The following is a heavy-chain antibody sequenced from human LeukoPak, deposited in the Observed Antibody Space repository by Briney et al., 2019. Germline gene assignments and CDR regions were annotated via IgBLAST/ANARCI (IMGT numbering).Heavy chain of an antibody. CDR3: ARGPGSPSGDNYGRPLDY. CDR2: IYYSGNT. D-gene: IGHD5-18*01. CDR1: GGSISNGGYS. V-gene: IGHV4-61*08. Sequence: PSQTLSLTCAVSGGSISNGGYSWSWIRQPPGKGLEYVGYIYYSGNTNYNPSLNSRVTLSVDTSKKQFSLKLNSVTAADTATYYCARGPGSPSGDNYGRPLDYWGRGTLVTVSS. J-gene: IGHJ4*02.